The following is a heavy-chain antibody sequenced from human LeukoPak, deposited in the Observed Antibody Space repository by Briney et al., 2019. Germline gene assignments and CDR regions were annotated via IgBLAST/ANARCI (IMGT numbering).Heavy chain of an antibody. CDR1: GGSFSGYY. Sequence: SETLSLPCAVYGGSFSGYYWSWIRQPPGKGLEWIGEINHSGSTNYNPSLKSRVTISVDTSKNQFSLKLSSVTAADTAVYYCARNRGGDNWFDPWGQGTLVTVSS. J-gene: IGHJ5*02. CDR3: ARNRGGDNWFDP. V-gene: IGHV4-34*01. CDR2: INHSGST. D-gene: IGHD2-15*01.